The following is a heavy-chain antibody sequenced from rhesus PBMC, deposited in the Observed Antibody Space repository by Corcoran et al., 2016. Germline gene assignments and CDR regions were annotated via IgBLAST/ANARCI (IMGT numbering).Heavy chain of an antibody. J-gene: IGHJ2*01. D-gene: IGHD3-28*01. CDR1: GGSISSSY. CDR2: IYDSGSST. CDR3: ASSPGYYWYFDL. Sequence: QLQLQESGPGLVKPSETLSVTCAVSGGSISSSYWSWIRQAPAKGLECIGYIYDSGSSTNYNPSLQSRVTLSVDTSKNQLSLKLSSVTAADTAVYYCASSPGYYWYFDLWGPGTPITISS. V-gene: IGHV4-169*02.